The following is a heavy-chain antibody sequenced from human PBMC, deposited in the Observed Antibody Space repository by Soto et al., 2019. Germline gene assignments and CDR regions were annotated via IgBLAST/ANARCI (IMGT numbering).Heavy chain of an antibody. V-gene: IGHV1-8*02. Sequence: QVQLVQSGAEVKQSGASVKVSCKASGYDFTAYDINWVRQATGQGLGWMGWMNPINGATGSARRFQGRVSMTRNTATGTAYLELTSLRSDDSAVYYCGRGPSPRAPAGGTPSYYAMDVWGQGTTVTVSS. CDR3: GRGPSPRAPAGGTPSYYAMDV. CDR1: GYDFTAYD. D-gene: IGHD6-13*01. CDR2: MNPINGAT. J-gene: IGHJ6*02.